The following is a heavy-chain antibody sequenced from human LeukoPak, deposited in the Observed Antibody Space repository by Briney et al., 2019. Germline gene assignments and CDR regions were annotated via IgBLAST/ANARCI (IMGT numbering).Heavy chain of an antibody. CDR2: IRSKGYGGTT. D-gene: IGHD3-22*01. CDR3: TRGSKNYYWSIMGDY. V-gene: IGHV3-49*04. CDR1: GFTFGDYA. J-gene: IGHJ4*02. Sequence: GGSLRLSCTTSGFTFGDYAMSWVRQAPGKGLEWVGFIRSKGYGGTTEYAASVKGRFTISRDDSESIAYLQMNSLKTEDTAVYFCTRGSKNYYWSIMGDYWGQGTLVTVSS.